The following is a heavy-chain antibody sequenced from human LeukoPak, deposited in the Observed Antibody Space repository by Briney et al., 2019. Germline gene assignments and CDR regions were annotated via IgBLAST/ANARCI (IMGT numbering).Heavy chain of an antibody. D-gene: IGHD6-19*01. CDR2: ISFDGSHQ. J-gene: IGHJ4*02. CDR1: GFVFSDYP. CDR3: AKGAQWLVHQAPPDY. Sequence: GGSLRLSCSASGFVFSDYPLHWIRQSPGKGPEWVAVISFDGSHQYYADSVKGRFTVSRDTSKNTLYLQMNSLRAEDTAVYYCAKGAQWLVHQAPPDYWGQGTLVTVSS. V-gene: IGHV3-30*07.